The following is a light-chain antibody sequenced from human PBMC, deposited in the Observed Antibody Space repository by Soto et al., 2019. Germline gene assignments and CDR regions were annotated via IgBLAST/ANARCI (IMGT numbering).Light chain of an antibody. V-gene: IGLV7-46*01. Sequence: QAVVTQEPSLTVSPGGTVTLTCGSSTGAVTSGHYPYWFQQEPGQAPRTLISDTSNKHSWTPARFSGSLLGGKAALTLSGAQPEDEAEYYCLLSHSGARVFGGGTKVTVL. J-gene: IGLJ2*01. CDR2: DTS. CDR1: TGAVTSGHY. CDR3: LLSHSGARV.